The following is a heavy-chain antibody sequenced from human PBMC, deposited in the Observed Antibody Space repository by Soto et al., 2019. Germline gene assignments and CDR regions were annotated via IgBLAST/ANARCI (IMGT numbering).Heavy chain of an antibody. D-gene: IGHD3-16*01. CDR1: GFKFSNYA. V-gene: IGHV3-23*01. J-gene: IGHJ4*02. CDR2: ISATGGGT. CDR3: AKDRRAGGNSAFYFDF. Sequence: PWGSLRLSCAASGFKFSNYAMSWVRQAPGKGLELVSLISATGGGTYYADSVKGRFTISRDNSHNTLYLQVHSLTAEDTAVYYCAKDRRAGGNSAFYFDFWGQGAQVTVSS.